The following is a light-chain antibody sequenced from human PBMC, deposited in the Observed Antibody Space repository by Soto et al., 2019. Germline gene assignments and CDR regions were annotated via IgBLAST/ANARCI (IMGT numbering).Light chain of an antibody. V-gene: IGKV1-39*01. CDR1: QSIYSY. Sequence: DIQMTQSPSSLSASVGDRVTITCRAGQSIYSYLNWYQQKPGKAPNLLIYAASSLQSGVPSRFSGSGSGKNFTLTISSLQPEDFATYYCQQRYSPLIYTFGQGTKLEIK. CDR2: AAS. CDR3: QQRYSPLIYT. J-gene: IGKJ2*01.